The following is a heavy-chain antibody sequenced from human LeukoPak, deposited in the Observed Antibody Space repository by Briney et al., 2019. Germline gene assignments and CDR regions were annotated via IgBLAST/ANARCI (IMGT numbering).Heavy chain of an antibody. D-gene: IGHD3-16*02. Sequence: GGSLRLSCAASGFTFSSYWMSWVRQAPGKGLEWVANIKQDGSEKYYVDSVKGRFTISRDNAKNSLYLQMNSLRAEDTAVYYCAREGNYDYVWGSYRNDAFDIWGQGTMVTVSS. CDR2: IKQDGSEK. CDR1: GFTFSSYW. CDR3: AREGNYDYVWGSYRNDAFDI. J-gene: IGHJ3*02. V-gene: IGHV3-7*01.